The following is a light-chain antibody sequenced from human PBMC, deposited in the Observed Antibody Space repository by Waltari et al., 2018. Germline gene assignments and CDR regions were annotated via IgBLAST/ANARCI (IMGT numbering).Light chain of an antibody. J-gene: IGLJ2*01. CDR3: YSTDSSGTQRV. V-gene: IGLV3-10*01. CDR1: ALPKKY. Sequence: SYELTQPPSVSVSPGQAARITCSGDALPKKYAYWYQPKSGQAPVLVIYEDSKRPPGIPERFSGSSSGTTATLTLSGAQVEDEGDYYCYSTDSSGTQRVFGGGTKLTVL. CDR2: EDS.